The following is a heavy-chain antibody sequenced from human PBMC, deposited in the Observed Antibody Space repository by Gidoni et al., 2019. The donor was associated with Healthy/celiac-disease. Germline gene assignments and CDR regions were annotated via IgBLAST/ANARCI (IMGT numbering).Heavy chain of an antibody. V-gene: IGHV3-21*01. CDR3: ARERGDGYNFEFFDS. J-gene: IGHJ4*02. Sequence: VQLVEAGGGLVKPGGSLRLAGASSGFPIRSYSMNWVRQAPGKGLGCVSSISSSRICIYYADSVKGRFTISRDNVKNSLYLQMNRLRDEDTAVYYCARERGDGYNFEFFDSWGQGTLATFSS. D-gene: IGHD5-12*01. CDR2: ISSSRICI. CDR1: GFPIRSYS.